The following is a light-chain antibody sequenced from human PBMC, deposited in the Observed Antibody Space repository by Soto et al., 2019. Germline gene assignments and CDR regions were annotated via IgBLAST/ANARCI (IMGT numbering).Light chain of an antibody. CDR1: QSISSY. CDR2: AAS. J-gene: IGKJ1*01. V-gene: IGKV1-39*01. Sequence: DIQMTQSPSSLSASVVDRVTITCRASQSISSYLNWYQQKPGKVPNLLIYAASSLQTGVPSRFSGSGSGTDFTLTISSLQPEDFATYYCQQSYKSPPTFGPGTKVDIK. CDR3: QQSYKSPPT.